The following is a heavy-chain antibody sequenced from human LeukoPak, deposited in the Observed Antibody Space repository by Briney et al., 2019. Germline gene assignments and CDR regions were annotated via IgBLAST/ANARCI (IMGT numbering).Heavy chain of an antibody. V-gene: IGHV3-23*01. D-gene: IGHD5-24*01. CDR1: GSTFSSYA. CDR3: AKDGPLGHGYNDY. Sequence: GGSLRLSCAASGSTFSSYAMSWVRQAPGKGLEWVSAICGSGGSTYYADSVKGRFTISRDNTKNTLYLQMNSLRAEDTAVYYCAKDGPLGHGYNDYGGQGTLVTVSS. CDR2: ICGSGGST. J-gene: IGHJ4*02.